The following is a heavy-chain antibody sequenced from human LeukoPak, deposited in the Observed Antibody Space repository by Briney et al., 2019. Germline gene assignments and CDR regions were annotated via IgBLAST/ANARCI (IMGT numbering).Heavy chain of an antibody. CDR2: IIPIFGTA. CDR3: ASCIAAGPNYYYMDG. J-gene: IGHJ6*03. Sequence: GASVKVSCKASGGTFSSYAISWVRPAPGQGLEWKGGIIPIFGTANYAQKFQGRVTITTDESTSTAYMELSSLRSEDTAVYYCASCIAAGPNYYYMDGWGKGTTVTVSS. D-gene: IGHD6-6*01. CDR1: GGTFSSYA. V-gene: IGHV1-69*05.